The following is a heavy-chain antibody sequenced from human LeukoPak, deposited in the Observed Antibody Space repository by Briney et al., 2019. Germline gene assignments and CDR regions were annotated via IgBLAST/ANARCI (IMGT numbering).Heavy chain of an antibody. Sequence: GGSLRLSCAAPGFTFSSYGMSWVRQAPGKGLEWVAVTSYDGSSEYYTDSVKGRFTVSRDNSRSTLYLQMNSLRVEDTGVYYCARALSQGAGAAVPSAPIDYWGQGTLVTVSS. V-gene: IGHV3-30*03. J-gene: IGHJ4*02. CDR2: TSYDGSSE. CDR1: GFTFSSYG. CDR3: ARALSQGAGAAVPSAPIDY. D-gene: IGHD2-2*01.